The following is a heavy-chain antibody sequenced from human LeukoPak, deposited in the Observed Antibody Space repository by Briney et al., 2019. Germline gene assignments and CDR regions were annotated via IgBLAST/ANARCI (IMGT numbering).Heavy chain of an antibody. CDR1: GGSISSSSYY. D-gene: IGHD3-22*01. J-gene: IGHJ3*02. V-gene: IGHV4-39*07. Sequence: SETLSLTCTVSGGSISSSSYYWGWIRQPPGKGLEWIGSIFYSGSTYYNPSLKSRVTISVDTSKQQFSLKLSSVTAADTAVYYCARVRRFYYDSSTKGAFDIWGQGTMVTVSS. CDR3: ARVRRFYYDSSTKGAFDI. CDR2: IFYSGST.